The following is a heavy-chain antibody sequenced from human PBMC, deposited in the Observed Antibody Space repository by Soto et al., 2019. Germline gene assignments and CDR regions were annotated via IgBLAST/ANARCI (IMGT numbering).Heavy chain of an antibody. V-gene: IGHV3-30*03. Sequence: QVQLVESGGGVVQPGRSLRLSCAVSGFTVSTYGMHWVRQAPGKGLEWVAVISRDGGTKYYADSVKGRFTISRDNSRNTLFLEMTSLRSDEMAVYYCTGEVASGYWGQGTLVTVSS. CDR1: GFTVSTYG. CDR2: ISRDGGTK. J-gene: IGHJ4*02. CDR3: TGEVASGY. D-gene: IGHD2-8*02.